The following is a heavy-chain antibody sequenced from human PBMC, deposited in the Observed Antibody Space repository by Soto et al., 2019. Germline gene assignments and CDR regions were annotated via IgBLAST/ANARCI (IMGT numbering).Heavy chain of an antibody. V-gene: IGHV4-59*08. CDR2: IFYTGST. Sequence: SETLSLTCTVSDGSISSYYWGWIRQPPGKGLEWIGYIFYTGSTIYNPSLKSRVTISVDTSKNQFSLRLSSVTAADTAVYYCARHSPIGNNWNYFDYWGQGTLVTVSS. CDR3: ARHSPIGNNWNYFDY. CDR1: DGSISSYY. J-gene: IGHJ4*02. D-gene: IGHD1-1*01.